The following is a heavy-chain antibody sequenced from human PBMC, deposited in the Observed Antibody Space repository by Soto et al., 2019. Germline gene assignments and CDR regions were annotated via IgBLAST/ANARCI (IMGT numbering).Heavy chain of an antibody. CDR3: ALTTGCATYRATPNWFDP. Sequence: PSETLSLTCTVSGGSVSTDGYYWSWIRQHPETGMEWIGYIYYSETTYYNQSLRGRVIISLDTSKNQFSLRLTSLSAADTAVYYFALTTGCATYRATPNWFDPWGQGTLVTVSS. V-gene: IGHV4-31*03. CDR2: IYYSETT. J-gene: IGHJ5*02. CDR1: GGSVSTDGYY. D-gene: IGHD2-15*01.